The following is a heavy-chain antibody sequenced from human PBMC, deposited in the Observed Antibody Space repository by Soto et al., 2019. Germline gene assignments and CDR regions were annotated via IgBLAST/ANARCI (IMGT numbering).Heavy chain of an antibody. CDR3: ATHTVVTPGNYYSGMDV. CDR1: GGTFSSYA. D-gene: IGHD4-4*01. J-gene: IGHJ6*02. Sequence: QVQVVQSGAEVKKPGSSVKVSCKASGGTFSSYAISWVRQAPGQGLEWMGGLIPIFGTADYAQKFQGRVTITADESTSTAYMELSSLRSDDTAVYYCATHTVVTPGNYYSGMDVWGQGTTVTVSS. CDR2: LIPIFGTA. V-gene: IGHV1-69*12.